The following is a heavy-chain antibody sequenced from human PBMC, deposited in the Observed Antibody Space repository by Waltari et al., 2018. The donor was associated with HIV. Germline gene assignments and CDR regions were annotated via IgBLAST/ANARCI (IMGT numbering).Heavy chain of an antibody. CDR1: VSHLSNVW. CDR3: GRARDSYGNYGMDV. J-gene: IGHJ6*02. Sequence: EVQLVDSGGCLVQTGGTVTLPWTAAVSHLSNVWMKWVRQAPGKGLGWVANIKREGSTKYYVDSVRGRFTVSRDNANNSLYLQMSSLRAEDTAVYYCGRARDSYGNYGMDVWGQGTTVTVSS. D-gene: IGHD5-18*01. CDR2: IKREGSTK. V-gene: IGHV3-7*01.